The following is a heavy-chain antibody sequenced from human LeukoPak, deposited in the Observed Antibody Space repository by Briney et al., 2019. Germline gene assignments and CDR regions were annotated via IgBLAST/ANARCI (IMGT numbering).Heavy chain of an antibody. V-gene: IGHV1-18*04. D-gene: IGHD3-3*01. J-gene: IGHJ5*02. CDR2: MNPNNGVT. CDR1: GYTFNDYY. Sequence: GASVKVSCKTSGYTFNDYYLHWVRQAPGQGLEWMGWMNPNNGVTKYAQKLQGRVTMTTDTSTNTAYMELRSLRSDDTAVYYCARLSADARFLEWLFMGRWWFDPWGQGTLVTVSS. CDR3: ARLSADARFLEWLFMGRWWFDP.